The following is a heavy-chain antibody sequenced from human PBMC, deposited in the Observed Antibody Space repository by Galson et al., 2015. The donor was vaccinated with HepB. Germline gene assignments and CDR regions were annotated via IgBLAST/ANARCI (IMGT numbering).Heavy chain of an antibody. Sequence: SLRLSCAASGFTFSSYSMNWVRQAPGKGLEWVSSISSSSSYIYYADSVKGRFTISRDNAKNSLYLQMNSLRAEDTAVYYCARDETTVTDYYYYGMDVWGQGTTVTVSS. V-gene: IGHV3-21*01. CDR3: ARDETTVTDYYYYGMDV. CDR1: GFTFSSYS. CDR2: ISSSSSYI. J-gene: IGHJ6*02. D-gene: IGHD4-17*01.